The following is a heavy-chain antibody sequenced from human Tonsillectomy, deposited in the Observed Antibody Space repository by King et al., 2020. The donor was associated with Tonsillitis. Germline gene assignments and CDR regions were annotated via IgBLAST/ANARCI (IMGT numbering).Heavy chain of an antibody. V-gene: IGHV2-26*01. J-gene: IGHJ6*02. CDR3: ARTTRYNWNYDGMDV. Sequence: TLKESGPVLVKTTETLTLTCTVSGFSLSNARMGVSWIRQPPGKALEWLAHIFSNDEKTYSTSLKSRVSISKDTSKSQVVLTMTNMDPVDTATYYCARTTRYNWNYDGMDVWGQGTTVTVSS. CDR2: IFSNDEK. CDR1: GFSLSNARMG. D-gene: IGHD1-20*01.